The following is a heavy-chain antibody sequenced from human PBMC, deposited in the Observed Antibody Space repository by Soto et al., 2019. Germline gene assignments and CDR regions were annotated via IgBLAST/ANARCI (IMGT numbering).Heavy chain of an antibody. V-gene: IGHV3-23*01. CDR3: AKGPIAVADIYYYYYMDV. Sequence: EVQLLESGGGLVQPGGSLRLSCAASGFTFSSYAMSWVRQAPGKGLEWVSAICGSGGSTYYADSVKGRFTISRDNSKNTLYLQMNSLRAEDTAVYYCAKGPIAVADIYYYYYMDVWGKGTTVTVSS. CDR2: ICGSGGST. D-gene: IGHD6-19*01. CDR1: GFTFSSYA. J-gene: IGHJ6*03.